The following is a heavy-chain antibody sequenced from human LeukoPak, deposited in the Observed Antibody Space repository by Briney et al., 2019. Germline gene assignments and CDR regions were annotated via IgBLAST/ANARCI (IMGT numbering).Heavy chain of an antibody. CDR2: ISGSGGNT. J-gene: IGHJ1*01. V-gene: IGHV3-23*01. CDR3: ANEVGSIVGAN. CDR1: GFTFSNYW. Sequence: GGSLRLSCAASGFTFSNYWMHWVRQAPGKGLEWVSGISGSGGNTYYADSVKGRFTISRDNSKNTLYLQTNSLRAEDTAVYYCANEVGSIVGANWGQGTLVTVSS. D-gene: IGHD1-26*01.